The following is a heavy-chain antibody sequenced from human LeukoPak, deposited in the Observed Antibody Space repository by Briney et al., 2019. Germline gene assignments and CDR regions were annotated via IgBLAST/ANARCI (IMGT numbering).Heavy chain of an antibody. CDR2: ISGSGGST. V-gene: IGHV3-23*01. J-gene: IGHJ4*02. D-gene: IGHD3-10*01. CDR1: GFTFSSYW. Sequence: GGSLRLSCAASGFTFSSYWMHWVRQAPGKGLEWVSAISGSGGSTYYADSVKGRFTISRDNSKNTLYLQMNSLRAEDTAVYYCAKDRDYYGSGSYQDYWGQGTLVTVSS. CDR3: AKDRDYYGSGSYQDY.